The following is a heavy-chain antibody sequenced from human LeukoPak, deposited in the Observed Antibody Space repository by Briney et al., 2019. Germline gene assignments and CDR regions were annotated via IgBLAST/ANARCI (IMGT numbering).Heavy chain of an antibody. J-gene: IGHJ4*02. CDR1: GFTFSSYW. Sequence: YPGGSLRLSCAASGFTFSSYWMSWVRQAPGKGLEWVANIKQDGSEKYYVDSVKGRFTISRDNAKNSLYLQMNSLRAEDTAVYYCARDRGFWSGYFDYWGQGTLVTVSS. D-gene: IGHD3-3*01. CDR2: IKQDGSEK. CDR3: ARDRGFWSGYFDY. V-gene: IGHV3-7*01.